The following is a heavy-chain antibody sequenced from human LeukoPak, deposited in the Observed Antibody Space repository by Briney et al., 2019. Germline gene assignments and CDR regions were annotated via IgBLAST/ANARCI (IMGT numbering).Heavy chain of an antibody. CDR1: GFTFSAYS. CDR3: ASIYCTTGICYPYYFDF. D-gene: IGHD2-8*01. J-gene: IGHJ4*02. CDR2: ISGSSSAI. V-gene: IGHV3-48*04. Sequence: PGGSLRLSCAASGFTFSAYSMNWVRQAPGKGLEWVSYISGSSSAIYYADSVRGRFTISRDNAKNSVWLQMNNLRAEDTAVYYCASIYCTTGICYPYYFDFWGQGTLVTVSS.